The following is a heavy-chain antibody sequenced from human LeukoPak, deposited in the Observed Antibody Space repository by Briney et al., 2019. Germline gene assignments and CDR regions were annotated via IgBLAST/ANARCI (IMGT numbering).Heavy chain of an antibody. CDR2: ISYDGSNK. J-gene: IGHJ4*02. V-gene: IGHV3-30-3*01. CDR3: ARAFWRQGSSTDV. CDR1: GFTFSSYA. Sequence: GGSLRLSCAASGFTFSSYAMHWVRQAPGKGLEWVAAISYDGSNKYYADSVKGRFTISRDNSKNTLYLQMNSLRAEDTAVYYCARAFWRQGSSTDVWGQGTLVTVSS. D-gene: IGHD2-2*01.